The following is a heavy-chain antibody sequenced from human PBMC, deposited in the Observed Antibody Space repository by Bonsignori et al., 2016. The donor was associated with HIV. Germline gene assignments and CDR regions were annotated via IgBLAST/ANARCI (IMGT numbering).Heavy chain of an antibody. J-gene: IGHJ4*02. Sequence: EVRLVESGGTLVKPGGSLRLSCTVSGFTFRTYDMNWVRQAPGKGLEWVSSIGADTRYKFYADSVQGRFTISRDNAKNSLYLEMNSLRAEDTAVYYCARDPRYNWNDGLDYWGQGTRSP. CDR3: ARDPRYNWNDGLDY. CDR1: GFTFRTYD. V-gene: IGHV3-21*06. D-gene: IGHD1-1*01. CDR2: IGADTRYK.